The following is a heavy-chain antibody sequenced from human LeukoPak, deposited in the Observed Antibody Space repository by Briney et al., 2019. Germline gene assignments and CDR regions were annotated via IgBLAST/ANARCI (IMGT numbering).Heavy chain of an antibody. Sequence: SETLSLTCTVSGSSISSSSYYWGWIRQPPGKGLEWIGSIYYSGSTYYNPSLKSRVTISVDTSKNQFSLKLSSVTAADTAVYYCARGRRYYGSGSWSGAFDIWGQGTMVTVSS. J-gene: IGHJ3*02. CDR1: GSSISSSSYY. CDR2: IYYSGST. CDR3: ARGRRYYGSGSWSGAFDI. D-gene: IGHD3-10*01. V-gene: IGHV4-39*07.